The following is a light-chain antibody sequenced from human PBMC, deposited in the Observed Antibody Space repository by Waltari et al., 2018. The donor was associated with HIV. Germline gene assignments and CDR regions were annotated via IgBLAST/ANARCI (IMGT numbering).Light chain of an antibody. CDR3: CSYAGSSTLV. CDR1: RSDVGSYNL. CDR2: EVS. V-gene: IGLV2-23*02. J-gene: IGLJ2*01. Sequence: QSALTQPASVSGSPGQSITISCTGTRSDVGSYNLVSWYQQHPGKAPKLMIHEVSKRPSGVSNRFSGSKSGNTASLTISGLQAEDEADYYCCSYAGSSTLVFGGGTKLTVL.